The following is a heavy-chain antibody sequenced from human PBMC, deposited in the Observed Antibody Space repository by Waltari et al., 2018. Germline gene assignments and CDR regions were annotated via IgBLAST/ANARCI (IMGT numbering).Heavy chain of an antibody. Sequence: QVQLQQWGAGLLKPSETLSLTCAVYGGSFSGYYWSWIRQPPGKGLEWIGEINHSGSTNYNPSLNSRVTISVDTSKNQFSLKLSSVTAADTAVYYCARERKRGHYFDYWGQGTLVTVSS. CDR1: GGSFSGYY. V-gene: IGHV4-34*01. J-gene: IGHJ4*02. CDR3: ARERKRGHYFDY. CDR2: INHSGST.